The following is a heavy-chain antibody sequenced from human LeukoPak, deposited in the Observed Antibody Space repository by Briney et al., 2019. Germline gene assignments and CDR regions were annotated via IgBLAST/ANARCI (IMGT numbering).Heavy chain of an antibody. CDR3: AKGPWTMIVVDTYFDY. Sequence: SETLSLTCTVSGGSLSSSSYYWGWIRQPPGKGLEWIGSIYYSGSTQYNPSLKSRVTISVDTSKNQFSLKLSSVTAADTAVYYCAKGPWTMIVVDTYFDYWGQGTLVTVSS. D-gene: IGHD3-22*01. V-gene: IGHV4-39*01. CDR1: GGSLSSSSYY. J-gene: IGHJ4*02. CDR2: IYYSGST.